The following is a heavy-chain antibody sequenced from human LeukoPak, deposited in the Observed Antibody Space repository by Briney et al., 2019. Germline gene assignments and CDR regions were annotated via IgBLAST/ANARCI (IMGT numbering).Heavy chain of an antibody. CDR2: IRSNTDGGTA. CDR1: GFSFSSAW. CDR3: TTDVRFFGDFDF. V-gene: IGHV3-15*07. J-gene: IGHJ4*02. D-gene: IGHD3-3*01. Sequence: GGSLRLSCAASGFSFSSAWMNWVRQAPGKGLEWVGRIRSNTDGGTADYATPVKGRFTISRDDSRNTLYLQMNSLKTEDTAVYYCTTDVRFFGDFDFWGQGTLVTVSS.